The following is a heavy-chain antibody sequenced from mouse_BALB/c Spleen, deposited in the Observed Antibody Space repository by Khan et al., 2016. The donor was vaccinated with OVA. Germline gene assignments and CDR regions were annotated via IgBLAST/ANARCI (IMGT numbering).Heavy chain of an antibody. CDR3: ERGGGGDRFLY. V-gene: IGHV1S137*01. CDR1: GYTFTDFT. Sequence: QVQLQQSGAELVRPGVSVKISCKGSGYTFTDFTMHWVKQSHAMSLEWIGVISTYYGDANYNQKFKDKATMTVDKSSNTAYMDLARLTSEDSAIFYWERGGGGDRFLYWGQGTLVTVSA. CDR2: ISTYYGDA. J-gene: IGHJ3*01.